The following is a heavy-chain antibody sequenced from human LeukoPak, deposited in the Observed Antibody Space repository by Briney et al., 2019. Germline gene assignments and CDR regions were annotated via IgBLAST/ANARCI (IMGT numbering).Heavy chain of an antibody. D-gene: IGHD6-19*01. CDR2: ISSSGTYK. CDR1: GFTFSSYS. Sequence: PGESLRLSCAVSGFTFSSYSMSWVRQAPGKGLEWVSSISSSGTYKYYADSVKGRFTISRDNAKNSLYLQMNSLRAEDTAVYYCAKGKDSVAGATNDYWGQGTLVTVSS. V-gene: IGHV3-21*01. J-gene: IGHJ4*02. CDR3: AKGKDSVAGATNDY.